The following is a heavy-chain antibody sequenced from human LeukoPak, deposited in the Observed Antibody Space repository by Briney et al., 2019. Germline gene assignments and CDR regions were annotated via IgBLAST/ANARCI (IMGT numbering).Heavy chain of an antibody. Sequence: PGGSLRLSCAVSGFTFTNFGMAWVRQAPGKGLEWVSYISSSGRTIYYADSVKGRFTISRDNAKNSLYLQMNSLRAEETAVYHCARSSSWSTAVDYWGQGTLVTVSS. V-gene: IGHV3-48*04. D-gene: IGHD6-13*01. CDR1: GFTFTNFG. CDR2: ISSSGRTI. J-gene: IGHJ4*02. CDR3: ARSSSWSTAVDY.